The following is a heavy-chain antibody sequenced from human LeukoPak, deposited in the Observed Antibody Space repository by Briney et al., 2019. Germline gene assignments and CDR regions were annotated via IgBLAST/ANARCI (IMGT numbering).Heavy chain of an antibody. V-gene: IGHV1-24*01. CDR3: ATDYGDYVVRAFDI. CDR2: FDPEDGET. J-gene: IGHJ3*02. D-gene: IGHD4-17*01. Sequence: ASVKVSFKASGYTFTGYYMHWVRQAPGKGLEWMGGFDPEDGETIYAQKFQGRVTMTEDTSTDTAYMELSSLRSEDTAVYYCATDYGDYVVRAFDIWGQGTMVTVSS. CDR1: GYTFTGYY.